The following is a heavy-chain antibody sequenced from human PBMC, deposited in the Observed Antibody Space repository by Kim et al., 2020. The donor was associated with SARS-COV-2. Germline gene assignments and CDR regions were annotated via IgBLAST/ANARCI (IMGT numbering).Heavy chain of an antibody. V-gene: IGHV3-30*01. CDR3: ARDSYGDYFDY. J-gene: IGHJ4*02. Sequence: KDYADAVKGRFTISRDNCKNTLYLQMNSLRAEDTAVYYCARDSYGDYFDYWSQGTLVTVSS. CDR2: K. D-gene: IGHD2-8*01.